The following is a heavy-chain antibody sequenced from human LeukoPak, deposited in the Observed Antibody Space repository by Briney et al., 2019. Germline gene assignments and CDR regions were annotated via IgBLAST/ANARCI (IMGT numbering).Heavy chain of an antibody. CDR1: GGSISSSSYY. CDR2: IYYSGST. CDR3: ARRLDGWAYGHPIDY. Sequence: PSETLSLTCTVSGGSISSSSYYWGWIRQPPGKGLEWIGSIYYSGSTYYNPSLKSRVTISVDTSKNQFSLKLSSVTAADTAVYYCARRLDGWAYGHPIDYWGQGTLVTVSS. J-gene: IGHJ4*02. D-gene: IGHD1-26*01. V-gene: IGHV4-39*01.